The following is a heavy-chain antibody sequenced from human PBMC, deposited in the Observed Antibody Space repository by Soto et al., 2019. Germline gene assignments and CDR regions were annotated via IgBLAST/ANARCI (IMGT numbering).Heavy chain of an antibody. V-gene: IGHV1-69*01. J-gene: IGHJ2*01. CDR3: ATAPLSGTYYPRYFDL. Sequence: QVQMDQSGAEVKKPGSSVTVSCKASGVTFSSNAISWVRQAPGQGLEWMGGIIPFFRTANYAQKFQGRVTITADEPTSTVYMELSSLRSEDTAVYYCATAPLSGTYYPRYFDLWGRGTLVTVSS. D-gene: IGHD1-26*01. CDR1: GVTFSSNA. CDR2: IIPFFRTA.